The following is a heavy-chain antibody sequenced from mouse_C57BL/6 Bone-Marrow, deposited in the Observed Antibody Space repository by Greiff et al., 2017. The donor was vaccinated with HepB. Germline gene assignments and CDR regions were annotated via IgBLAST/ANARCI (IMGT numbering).Heavy chain of an antibody. Sequence: EVKLVESGAELVRPGASVKLSCTASGFNIKDDYMHWVKQRPEQGLEWIGWIDPENGDTEYASKFQGKATITADTSSNTAYLQLSSLTSEDTAVYYCTTTLDYFDYWGQGTTLTVSS. CDR1: GFNIKDDY. CDR3: TTTLDYFDY. J-gene: IGHJ2*01. V-gene: IGHV14-4*01. CDR2: IDPENGDT.